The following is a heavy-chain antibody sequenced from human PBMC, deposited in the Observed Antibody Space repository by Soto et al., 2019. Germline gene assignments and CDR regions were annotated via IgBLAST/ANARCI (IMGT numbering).Heavy chain of an antibody. J-gene: IGHJ4*02. CDR2: ISTYSGNT. CDR3: VREANSGDY. D-gene: IGHD2-21*01. V-gene: IGHV1-18*01. Sequence: QVQLVQSGAEVKKPGASVKVSCKASGYTFTSYVISWVRQAPGQGLEWMGCISTYSGNTNYAQKVQGRVTMTTDTSTNTVYMELRSLRSHDTALYYCVREANSGDYWGQGTLVTVSS. CDR1: GYTFTSYV.